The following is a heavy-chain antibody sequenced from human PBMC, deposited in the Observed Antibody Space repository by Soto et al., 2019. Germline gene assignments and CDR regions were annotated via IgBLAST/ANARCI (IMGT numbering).Heavy chain of an antibody. D-gene: IGHD6-19*01. CDR3: ASQWPFEY. Sequence: EGQLLESGGGLVQPGGSLRLSCAASEFSFSSHAMSWVRWAPGKGLQWVSTVSKSGSDTSSADSVKGRFATSRHNSSNRVSLQLNCLRAEDTAVYYCASQWPFEYWGPGTLVTVSS. CDR2: VSKSGSDT. CDR1: EFSFSSHA. J-gene: IGHJ4*03. V-gene: IGHV3-23*01.